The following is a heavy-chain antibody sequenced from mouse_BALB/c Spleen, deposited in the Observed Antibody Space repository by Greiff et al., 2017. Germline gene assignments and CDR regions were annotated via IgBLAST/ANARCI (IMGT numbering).Heavy chain of an antibody. CDR1: GFTFNTYA. V-gene: IGHV10-1*02. J-gene: IGHJ4*01. CDR3: VRHPGAMDY. CDR2: IRSKSNNYAT. Sequence: EVKLVESGGGSVQPKGSLKLSCAASGFTFNTYAMNWVRQAPGKGLEWVARIRSKSNNYATYYADSVKDRFTISRDDSQSMLYLQMNNLKTEDTAMYYCVRHPGAMDYWGQGTSVTVSS.